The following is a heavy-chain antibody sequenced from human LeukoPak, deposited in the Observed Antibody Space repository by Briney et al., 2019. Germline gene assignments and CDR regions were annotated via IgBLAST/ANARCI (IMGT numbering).Heavy chain of an antibody. Sequence: GGSLRLSCAASGFTFSSHAMGWVRQAPGKGLDWVSTVSGSGGSTFYAGSVKGRFIISRDNSKNTLYLQMNSLKTEDTAVYYCARGGPYGGTSAFDYWGQGTLVTVSS. CDR2: VSGSGGST. CDR1: GFTFSSHA. J-gene: IGHJ4*02. D-gene: IGHD4-23*01. V-gene: IGHV3-23*01. CDR3: ARGGPYGGTSAFDY.